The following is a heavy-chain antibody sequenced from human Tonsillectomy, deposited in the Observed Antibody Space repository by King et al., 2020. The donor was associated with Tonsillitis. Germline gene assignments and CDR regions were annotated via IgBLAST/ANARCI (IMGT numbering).Heavy chain of an antibody. V-gene: IGHV4-30-4*01. D-gene: IGHD5/OR15-5a*01. CDR1: GGSISSGDYY. CDR3: ARALDSVTPFDY. Sequence: VQLQESGPGLVKPSQTLSLTCTVSGGSISSGDYYWSWIRQPPGKGLEWIWYIYYSGSTYYNPSIKSRGTISVETSTNQFSLMLSSVTAADTAVYYCARALDSVTPFDYWGQGTLVTVSP. CDR2: IYYSGST. J-gene: IGHJ4*02.